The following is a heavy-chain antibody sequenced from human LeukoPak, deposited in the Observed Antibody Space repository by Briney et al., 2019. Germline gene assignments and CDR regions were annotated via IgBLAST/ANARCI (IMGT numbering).Heavy chain of an antibody. V-gene: IGHV4-38-2*02. CDR2: IYHSGST. J-gene: IGHJ6*03. Sequence: PSETLSPTCTVSGYSISSGYYWGWIRQPPGKGLEWIGSIYHSGSTYYNPSLKSRVTISVDTSKNQFSLKLSSVTAADTAVYYCARTAPPALKSAYYYMDVWGKGTTVTVSS. CDR1: GYSISSGYY. CDR3: ARTAPPALKSAYYYMDV.